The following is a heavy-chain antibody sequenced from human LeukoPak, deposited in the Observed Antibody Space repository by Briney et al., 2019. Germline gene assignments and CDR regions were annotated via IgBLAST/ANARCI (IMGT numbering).Heavy chain of an antibody. CDR1: GFTFSSYW. D-gene: IGHD3-10*01. CDR3: ARDFRYYYDYFDY. Sequence: GGSLRLSCAASGFTFSSYWMHWVRQAPGKGLVWVSRINSDGSSTSYADSVKGRFTISRDNAKNTLYLRMNSLRAEDTAVYYCARDFRYYYDYFDYWGQGTLVTVSS. J-gene: IGHJ4*02. V-gene: IGHV3-74*01. CDR2: INSDGSST.